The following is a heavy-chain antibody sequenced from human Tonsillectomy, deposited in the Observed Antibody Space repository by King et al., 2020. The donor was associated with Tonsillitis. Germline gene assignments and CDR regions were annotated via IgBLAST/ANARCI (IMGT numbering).Heavy chain of an antibody. CDR2: IYHSGST. J-gene: IGHJ6*03. CDR3: ARTFDGDYRYYYYMDV. V-gene: IGHV4-39*01. Sequence: QLQLQESGPGLVKPSETLSLTCTVSGASISSSSYSWGWIRQPPGKGLEWIGNIYHSGSTYYNPSLKSRVTISVHTSKNQFSLKLSSVTAADTAVYYCARTFDGDYRYYYYMDVWGKGTTVTVSS. CDR1: GASISSSSYS. D-gene: IGHD4-17*01.